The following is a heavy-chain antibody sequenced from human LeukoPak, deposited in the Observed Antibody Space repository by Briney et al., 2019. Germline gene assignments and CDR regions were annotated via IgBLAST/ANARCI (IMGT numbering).Heavy chain of an antibody. CDR3: ARDRSRVSDY. V-gene: IGHV3-21*01. J-gene: IGHJ4*02. CDR2: ISSDSNYI. Sequence: GGSLRLSCAASGFTFSSYSMNWVRQAPGKGLEWVSAISSDSNYIYYADSMKGRFTISRDNAKNSLYLQMNSLRAEDTAVYYCARDRSRVSDYWGQGTLVTVSS. CDR1: GFTFSSYS.